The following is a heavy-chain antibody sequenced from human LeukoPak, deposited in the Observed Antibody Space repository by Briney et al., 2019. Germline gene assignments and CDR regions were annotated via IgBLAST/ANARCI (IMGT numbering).Heavy chain of an antibody. CDR2: IIPILGVA. Sequence: GASVKVSCKASRGTFSSYAISWVRQAPGQGLEWMGRIIPILGVANYAQNFQGRVTITADKSTSPAYMELSSLRSEDPAVYYCAREKFDYDSSDYSWGFDYWGQGTLVTVSS. J-gene: IGHJ4*02. D-gene: IGHD3-22*01. CDR3: AREKFDYDSSDYSWGFDY. CDR1: RGTFSSYA. V-gene: IGHV1-69*04.